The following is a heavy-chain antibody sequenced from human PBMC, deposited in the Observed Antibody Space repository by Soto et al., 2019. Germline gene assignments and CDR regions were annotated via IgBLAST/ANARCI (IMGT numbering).Heavy chain of an antibody. Sequence: GDALKVSCKAAGYSFTNYDINWVRQAPGQGLEWMGWMNPYNGNTGYAQNFQGRVTMTRNTSIGTAYMELRNVRSDDTAVYYCARGPGDLGHFDYWGQGALVTVSS. CDR2: MNPYNGNT. CDR1: GYSFTNYD. J-gene: IGHJ4*02. D-gene: IGHD3-10*01. CDR3: ARGPGDLGHFDY. V-gene: IGHV1-8*01.